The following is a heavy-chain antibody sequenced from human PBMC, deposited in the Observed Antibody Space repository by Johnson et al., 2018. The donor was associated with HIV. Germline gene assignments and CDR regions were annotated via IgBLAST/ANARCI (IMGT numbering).Heavy chain of an antibody. Sequence: QVQLVESGGGVVQPGRSLRLSCAASGFTFSSYAMHWVRQATGKGLEWVEVISYDGCNTYYADSVKGRITNSRDNSKITLYLQMNSLRAEDTAVYYCARPSLYGVGWAFDIWGQGTMVTVSS. J-gene: IGHJ3*02. CDR1: GFTFSSYA. V-gene: IGHV3-30*04. CDR3: ARPSLYGVGWAFDI. D-gene: IGHD2-2*02. CDR2: ISYDGCNT.